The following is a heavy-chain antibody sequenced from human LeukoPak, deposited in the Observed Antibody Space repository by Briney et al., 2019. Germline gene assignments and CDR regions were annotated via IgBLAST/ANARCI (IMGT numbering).Heavy chain of an antibody. CDR2: IIPILGIA. Sequence: SVKVSCKASGGTFSSYAISWVRQAPGQGLEWMGRIIPILGIANYAQKFQGRVTITADKSTSTAYMELSSLRSEDTAVYYCAGPSYDSNYYYGMDVWGQGTTVTVSS. V-gene: IGHV1-69*04. CDR1: GGTFSSYA. CDR3: AGPSYDSNYYYGMDV. D-gene: IGHD3-22*01. J-gene: IGHJ6*02.